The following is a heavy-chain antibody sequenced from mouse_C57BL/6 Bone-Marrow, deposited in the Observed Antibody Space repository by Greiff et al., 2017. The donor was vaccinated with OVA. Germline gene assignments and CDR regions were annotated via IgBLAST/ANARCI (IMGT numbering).Heavy chain of an antibody. CDR3: AREGGFPYYYAMDY. Sequence: VQLQQPGAELVKPGASVKLSCKASGYTFTSYWMQWVKQRPGQGLEWIGELDPSDSYTNYNQKFKGKATLTVDTSSSTAYMQLSSLTSEDSAVYYCAREGGFPYYYAMDYWGQGTSVTVSS. J-gene: IGHJ4*01. V-gene: IGHV1-50*01. CDR1: GYTFTSYW. CDR2: LDPSDSYT.